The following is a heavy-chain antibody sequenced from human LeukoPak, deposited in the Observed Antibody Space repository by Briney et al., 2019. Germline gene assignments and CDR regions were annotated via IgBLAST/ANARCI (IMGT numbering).Heavy chain of an antibody. D-gene: IGHD1-14*01. J-gene: IGHJ6*02. CDR2: LTYDGSNG. CDR3: AKETTKDYYGMDV. CDR1: GFTFSGYG. Sequence: GGSLRLSCAPSGFTFSGYGMRWVRQDAGKGLEWVGVLTYDGSNGHYGDSVKGRFSISRDNSKNTLYLQMNSLRAEDTAVYYCAKETTKDYYGMDVWGQGTTVTVSS. V-gene: IGHV3-30*18.